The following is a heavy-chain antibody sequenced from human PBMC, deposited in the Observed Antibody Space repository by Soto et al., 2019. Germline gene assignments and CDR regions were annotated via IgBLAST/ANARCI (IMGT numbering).Heavy chain of an antibody. J-gene: IGHJ6*02. CDR2: ISAAGDP. CDR3: ARTDRDFYGLDV. Sequence: EVQLVESGGGLVQPGGSLRLSCEASGFTFRNYDMHWVRQGTGKGLEWVSGISAAGDPDYADSVEGRFTISRENAQNSFFPQLNSLRVGDTDVYYCARTDRDFYGLDVWGQGTTVIVSS. V-gene: IGHV3-13*05. CDR1: GFTFRNYD.